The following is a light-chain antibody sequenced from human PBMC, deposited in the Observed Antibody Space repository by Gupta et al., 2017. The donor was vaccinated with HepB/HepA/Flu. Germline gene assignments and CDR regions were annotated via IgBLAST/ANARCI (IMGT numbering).Light chain of an antibody. CDR3: QQYYSTPGWT. J-gene: IGKJ1*01. CDR1: QSVLYSSNNKKY. V-gene: IGKV4-1*01. Sequence: DIVMIQPPHSPALSLGARAILHCKSSQSVLYSSNNKKYVAWYQQKPGQPPKLLIFWASTRESGVADRFSDSGSGTDLTLPTSSLQAEDVAVYYCQQYYSTPGWTFGQGTKVEIK. CDR2: WAS.